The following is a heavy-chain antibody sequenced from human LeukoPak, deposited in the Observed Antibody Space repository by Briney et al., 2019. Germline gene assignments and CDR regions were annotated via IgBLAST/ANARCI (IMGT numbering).Heavy chain of an antibody. CDR1: GGSFSGYC. Sequence: PSETLSLTCAVYGGSFSGYCWSWIRQPPGKGLEWIGEINHSGSTNYNPSLKSRVTISVDTSKNQFSLKLSSVTAADTAVYYCARESYYYDSSGSLDYWGQGTLVTVSS. J-gene: IGHJ4*02. V-gene: IGHV4-34*01. CDR3: ARESYYYDSSGSLDY. CDR2: INHSGST. D-gene: IGHD3-22*01.